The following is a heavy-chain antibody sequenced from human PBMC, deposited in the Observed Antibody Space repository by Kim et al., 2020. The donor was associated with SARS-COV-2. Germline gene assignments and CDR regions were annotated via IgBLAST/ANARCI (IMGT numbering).Heavy chain of an antibody. Sequence: SETLSLTCTVSGGSISSYYWSWIRQPPGKGLEWIGYIYYSGSTNYNPSLKSRVTISVDTSKNQFSLKLSSVTAADMAVYYCARGGYSGYVGQNWFDPWGQGTLVTVSS. V-gene: IGHV4-59*01. CDR1: GGSISSYY. D-gene: IGHD5-12*01. CDR3: ARGGYSGYVGQNWFDP. CDR2: IYYSGST. J-gene: IGHJ5*02.